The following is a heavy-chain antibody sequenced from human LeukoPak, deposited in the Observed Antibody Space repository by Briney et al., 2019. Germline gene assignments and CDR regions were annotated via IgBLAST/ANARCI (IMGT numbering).Heavy chain of an antibody. CDR1: GFTFSSYA. J-gene: IGHJ4*02. CDR2: ISYDGSNK. CDR3: ARPPPDYDSSGYPVPYFDY. V-gene: IGHV3-30-3*01. Sequence: GGSLSLSWAASGFTFSSYAMHWVRQAPGKGLEWGAVISYDGSNKYYADSVKGRFTISRDNSKNTLYLQMNSLRAEDTAVYYCARPPPDYDSSGYPVPYFDYWGQGTLVTVSS. D-gene: IGHD3-22*01.